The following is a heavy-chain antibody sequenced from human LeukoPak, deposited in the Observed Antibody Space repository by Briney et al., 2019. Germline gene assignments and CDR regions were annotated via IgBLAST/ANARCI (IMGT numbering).Heavy chain of an antibody. V-gene: IGHV4-4*02. D-gene: IGHD2/OR15-2a*01. Sequence: SETLSLTCAVSGGSISSSNWWSWVRQPPGKGLEWIGEIYHSGSTNYNPSLKSRVTISVDKSKNQFSLKLSSVTAADTAVYYCARDQKSIGDDAFDIRGQGTMVTVSS. CDR2: IYHSGST. CDR1: GGSISSSNW. J-gene: IGHJ3*02. CDR3: ARDQKSIGDDAFDI.